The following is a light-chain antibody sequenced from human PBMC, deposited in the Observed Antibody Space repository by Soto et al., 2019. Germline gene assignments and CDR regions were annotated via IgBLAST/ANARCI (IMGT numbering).Light chain of an antibody. CDR2: GAF. CDR1: HSVSSN. Sequence: EIVMTQSPATLSVSPGEGATLSYRASHSVSSNLAWYQQKPGQAPRLLIYGAFTRATGIPDRFSGSGSGTDFTLTISRLEPEDISTYYCQQYSHLITFGQGTRLEI. CDR3: QQYSHLIT. V-gene: IGKV3-15*01. J-gene: IGKJ5*01.